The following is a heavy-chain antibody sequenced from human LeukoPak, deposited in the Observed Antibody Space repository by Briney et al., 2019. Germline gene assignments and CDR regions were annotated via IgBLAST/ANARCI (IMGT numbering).Heavy chain of an antibody. CDR1: GYTFTSYY. D-gene: IGHD4-17*01. J-gene: IGHJ4*02. Sequence: ASVKVSCKASGYTFTSYYMHWVRQAPGQGLEWMGIINPSGGSTNYAQKLQGRVTMTTDTSTSTAYMELRSLRSDDTAVYYCARDPPAYGDSEDWGQGTLVTVSS. CDR3: ARDPPAYGDSED. V-gene: IGHV1-46*01. CDR2: INPSGGST.